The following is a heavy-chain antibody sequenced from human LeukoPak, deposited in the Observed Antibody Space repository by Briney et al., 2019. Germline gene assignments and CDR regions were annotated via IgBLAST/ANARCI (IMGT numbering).Heavy chain of an antibody. CDR3: ARERRWFDP. Sequence: ASVKVSCKTSSYSFINFGITWVRQAPGQGLEWMGRINPNSGGTNYAQKFQGRVTMTRDTSISTAYMELSRLRSDDTAVYYFARERRWFDPWGQGTLVTVSS. V-gene: IGHV1-2*06. CDR2: INPNSGGT. CDR1: SYSFINFG. J-gene: IGHJ5*02.